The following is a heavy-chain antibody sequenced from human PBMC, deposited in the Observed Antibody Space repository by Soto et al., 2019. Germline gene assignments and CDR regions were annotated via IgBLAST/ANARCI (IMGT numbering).Heavy chain of an antibody. Sequence: GGSLRLSCAASGFTLSPYWMHWVRQVPGRGLEWVARLSSDGFGAAYADSVKGRFFISRDIARNTLSLQMNSLRADDTAVYYCARDLGGPDYWGRGTSVTVSS. J-gene: IGHJ4*02. CDR2: LSSDGFGA. D-gene: IGHD3-16*01. CDR3: ARDLGGPDY. V-gene: IGHV3-74*03. CDR1: GFTLSPYW.